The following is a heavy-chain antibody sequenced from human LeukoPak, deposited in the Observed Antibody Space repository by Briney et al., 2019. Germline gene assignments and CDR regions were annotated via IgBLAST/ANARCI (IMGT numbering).Heavy chain of an antibody. V-gene: IGHV3-74*01. CDR2: INSDGSST. CDR3: ARAKGQSSSWYIY. D-gene: IGHD6-13*01. CDR1: GFTFSNYW. J-gene: IGHJ4*02. Sequence: GGSLRLSCVASGFTFSNYWMHWVRQAPGKGLVWVSRINSDGSSTSYADSVKGRFTISRDNAKNTLYLQMNSLRAEDTAVYYCARAKGQSSSWYIYWGQGTLVTVSS.